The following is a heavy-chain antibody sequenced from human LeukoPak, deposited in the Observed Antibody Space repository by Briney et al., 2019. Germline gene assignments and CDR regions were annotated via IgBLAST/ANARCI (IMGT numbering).Heavy chain of an antibody. Sequence: RASVKVSCKASGYTFTSYDIDWVRQATGQGLEWMGWMNPNSGNTGYAQKFQGRVTMTRDTSISTAYMELSRLRSDDTAVYYCARVPLKSGYYRYYFDYWGQGTLVTVSS. CDR2: MNPNSGNT. CDR1: GYTFTSYD. J-gene: IGHJ4*02. V-gene: IGHV1-8*01. D-gene: IGHD3-3*01. CDR3: ARVPLKSGYYRYYFDY.